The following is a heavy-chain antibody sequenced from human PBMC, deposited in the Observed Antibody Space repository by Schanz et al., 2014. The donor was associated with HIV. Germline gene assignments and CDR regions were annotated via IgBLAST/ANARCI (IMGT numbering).Heavy chain of an antibody. V-gene: IGHV3-33*08. CDR1: GFTFSDYN. CDR2: IWYDGTDK. CDR3: ARENPLYYYLHGGPFDI. D-gene: IGHD3-10*01. Sequence: VQLVESGGGLVNIGGSLRLSCAASGFTFSDYNMNWVRQAPGKGLEWVAVIWYDGTDKYYAGSVKGRFTISRDNSQNKMYLQMNRLRAEDTAVYYCARENPLYYYLHGGPFDIWGQGTMVTVSS. J-gene: IGHJ3*02.